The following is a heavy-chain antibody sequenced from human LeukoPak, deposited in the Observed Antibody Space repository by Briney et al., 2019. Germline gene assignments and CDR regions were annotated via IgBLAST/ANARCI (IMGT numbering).Heavy chain of an antibody. J-gene: IGHJ4*02. Sequence: PSETLSLTCTVSGGSISSSSYYWGWIRQPPGKGLEWIGSIYYSGSTYYNPSLKSRVTIPVDTSKNQFSLKLSSVTAADTAVYYCARVGATHFDYWGQGTLVTVSS. CDR2: IYYSGST. V-gene: IGHV4-39*01. D-gene: IGHD1-26*01. CDR1: GGSISSSSYY. CDR3: ARVGATHFDY.